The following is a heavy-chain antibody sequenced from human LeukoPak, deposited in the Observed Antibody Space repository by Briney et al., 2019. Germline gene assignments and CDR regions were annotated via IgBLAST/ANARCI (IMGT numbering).Heavy chain of an antibody. CDR1: GFTFSSYA. J-gene: IGHJ4*02. D-gene: IGHD3-9*01. Sequence: GRSLRLSCAASGFTFSSYAMNWVRQAPGKGLEWVAIISYDGTNKDYADSVKGRFTISRDNSRNTLYLQMNSLRSEDTAVYYCARAPTGSDYWGQGTLVTVSS. CDR2: ISYDGTNK. CDR3: ARAPTGSDY. V-gene: IGHV3-30-3*01.